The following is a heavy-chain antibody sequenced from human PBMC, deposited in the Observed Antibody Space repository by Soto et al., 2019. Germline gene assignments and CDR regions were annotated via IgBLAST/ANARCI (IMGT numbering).Heavy chain of an antibody. CDR2: IYYGGST. J-gene: IGHJ4*02. CDR3: ARAMGGFGELLANFDY. V-gene: IGHV4-31*01. CDR1: GGSISSGGYY. Sequence: QVQLQESGPGLVKPSQTLSLTCTVSGGSISSGGYYWSWIRQHPGKGLEWIGYIYYGGSTYYNPSLKTLVTIAVDTSKNQFSLKLSSVTAADTAVYYCARAMGGFGELLANFDYWGQGTLVTVSS. D-gene: IGHD3-10*01.